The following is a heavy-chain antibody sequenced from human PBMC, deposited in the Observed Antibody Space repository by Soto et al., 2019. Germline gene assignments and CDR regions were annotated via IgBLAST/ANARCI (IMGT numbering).Heavy chain of an antibody. V-gene: IGHV3-7*01. Sequence: GGSLRLSCAASGFTFSSYWMNWVRQAPGKGLQWVANIKRDGSEKYYVDSVKGRFTISRDNAKNSLYLQMNSLRAEDTAVYYCARDDAYDAFDIWGQGTMVTVSS. CDR3: ARDDAYDAFDI. CDR1: GFTFSSYW. J-gene: IGHJ3*02. CDR2: IKRDGSEK.